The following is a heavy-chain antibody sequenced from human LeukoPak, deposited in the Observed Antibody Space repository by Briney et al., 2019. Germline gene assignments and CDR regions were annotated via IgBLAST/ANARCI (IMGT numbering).Heavy chain of an antibody. Sequence: PSETLSLTCTVSGGSISSSSYYWGWIRQPPGKGLEWIESTYYSGSTYYNPSLKSRVTISVDTSKNQFSLKLSSVTAADTAVYYCARGSYGDHGTPFGYWGQGTLVTVSS. CDR1: GGSISSSSYY. CDR2: TYYSGST. J-gene: IGHJ4*02. D-gene: IGHD4-17*01. V-gene: IGHV4-39*01. CDR3: ARGSYGDHGTPFGY.